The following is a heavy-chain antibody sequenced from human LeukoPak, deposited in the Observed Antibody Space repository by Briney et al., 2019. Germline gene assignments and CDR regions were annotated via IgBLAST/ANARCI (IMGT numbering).Heavy chain of an antibody. Sequence: GGSLRLSCAASGFTFSSYEMNWVRQTPGKGLVWVPRIKSDGSTIYADSVKGRFTISRDNARNTLYLQMNSLRVEDTAMYYCARAVTYFYGSVTYDWFDPWGQGTLVTVSS. V-gene: IGHV3-74*01. CDR1: GFTFSSYE. CDR3: ARAVTYFYGSVTYDWFDP. J-gene: IGHJ5*02. D-gene: IGHD3-10*01. CDR2: IKSDGST.